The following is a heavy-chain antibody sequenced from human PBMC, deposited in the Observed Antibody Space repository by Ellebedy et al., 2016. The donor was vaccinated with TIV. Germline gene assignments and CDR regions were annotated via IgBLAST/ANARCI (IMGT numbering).Heavy chain of an antibody. CDR3: ARDRGTVRLLYYFDH. J-gene: IGHJ4*02. CDR1: GFTFSSYG. CDR2: IWYDGSNK. Sequence: GESLKISXAASGFTFSSYGMHWVRQAPGKGLEWVAVIWYDGSNKYYADSVKGRFTISRDNSKNTLYLQMNSLRAEDTAVYYCARDRGTVRLLYYFDHWGQGTLVTVSS. D-gene: IGHD4-17*01. V-gene: IGHV3-33*01.